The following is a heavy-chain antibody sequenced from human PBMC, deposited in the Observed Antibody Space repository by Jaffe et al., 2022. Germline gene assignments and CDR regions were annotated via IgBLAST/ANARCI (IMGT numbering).Heavy chain of an antibody. J-gene: IGHJ5*02. CDR2: IIPILGIA. V-gene: IGHV1-69*02. Sequence: QVQLVQSGAEVKKPGSSVKVSCKASGGTFSSYTISWVRQAPGQGLEWMGRIIPILGIANYAQKFQGRVTITADKSTSTAYMELSSLRSEDTAVYYCALGVVTAIHWFDPWGQGTLVTVSS. D-gene: IGHD2-21*02. CDR3: ALGVVTAIHWFDP. CDR1: GGTFSSYT.